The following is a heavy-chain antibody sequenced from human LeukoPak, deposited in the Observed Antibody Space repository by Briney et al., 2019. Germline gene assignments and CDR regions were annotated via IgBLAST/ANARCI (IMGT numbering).Heavy chain of an antibody. CDR3: AKEVYYYGSGSYYSANYIDY. CDR2: ISGSGGYT. D-gene: IGHD3-10*01. J-gene: IGHJ4*02. CDR1: GFTFSTYA. V-gene: IGHV3-23*01. Sequence: HSGWSLRLSCAASGFTFSTYAMSWVRQAPGKGLEWVSAISGSGGYTYYADSVKGRFTISRDNSKNTLYLEMNSLRAEDTAVYYCAKEVYYYGSGSYYSANYIDYWGQGTLVTVSS.